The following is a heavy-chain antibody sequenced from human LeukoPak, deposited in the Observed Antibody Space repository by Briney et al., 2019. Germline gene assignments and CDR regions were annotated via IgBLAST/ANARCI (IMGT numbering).Heavy chain of an antibody. V-gene: IGHV1-46*01. CDR3: ARDDYDDRSGYQHSTRNDY. D-gene: IGHD3-22*01. CDR2: INPSGGST. J-gene: IGHJ4*02. Sequence: GASVNVSCKASGYTFTSYYMHWVRQAPGQGLEWMGIINPSGGSTNYAQKFQGRVTMTRDTSTSTVYMELSSLRSEDTAVYYCARDDYDDRSGYQHSTRNDYWGQGTLVTVSS. CDR1: GYTFTSYY.